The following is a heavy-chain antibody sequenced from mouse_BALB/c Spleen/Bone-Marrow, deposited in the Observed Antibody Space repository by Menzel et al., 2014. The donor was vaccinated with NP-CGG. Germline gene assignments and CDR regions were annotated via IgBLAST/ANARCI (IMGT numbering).Heavy chain of an antibody. CDR2: INPGNGGT. Sequence: VQLQESGAELVKPGASVKLSCKTSGYTFTNYYIYWVKQRPGQGLEWIEEINPGNGGTNFNERFKSKATLTVDKSSTTAYILLTSLTSEDSAVYYCARGSPYWGQGTLVTVSA. CDR1: GYTFTNYY. V-gene: IGHV1S81*02. D-gene: IGHD6-2*01. J-gene: IGHJ3*01. CDR3: ARGSPY.